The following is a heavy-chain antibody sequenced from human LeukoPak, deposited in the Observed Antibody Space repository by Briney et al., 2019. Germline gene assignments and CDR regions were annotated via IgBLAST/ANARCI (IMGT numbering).Heavy chain of an antibody. CDR3: VGPKD. Sequence: GGSLRLSCAASGFTFSDYWMNWVRQTPGKGLEWVANIKRDGSDQNYVDSVKGRFTISRDNAKNSLYLRMNSLRAEDTAMYYCVGPKDWGQGTLVTVSS. J-gene: IGHJ4*02. V-gene: IGHV3-7*01. CDR2: IKRDGSDQ. CDR1: GFTFSDYW.